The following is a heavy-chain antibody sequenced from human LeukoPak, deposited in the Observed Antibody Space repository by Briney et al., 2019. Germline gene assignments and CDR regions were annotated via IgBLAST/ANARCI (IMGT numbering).Heavy chain of an antibody. CDR1: GFTFSSYA. J-gene: IGHJ4*02. D-gene: IGHD6-19*01. CDR3: AKQQSNSGWYALDY. CDR2: ISGSGGST. Sequence: GSLRLSCAASGFTFSSYAMSWVRQAPGKGLEWVSSISGSGGSTNYADSVKGRFTISRDNSKNTLYLQMNSLRAEDTAVYYCAKQQSNSGWYALDYWGQGTLVTVSS. V-gene: IGHV3-23*01.